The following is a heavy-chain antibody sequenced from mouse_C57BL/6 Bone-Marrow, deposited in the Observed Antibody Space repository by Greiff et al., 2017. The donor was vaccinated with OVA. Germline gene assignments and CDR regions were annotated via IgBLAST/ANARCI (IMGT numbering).Heavy chain of an antibody. J-gene: IGHJ1*03. CDR1: GFTFSDFY. CDR2: SRNKANDYTT. D-gene: IGHD1-1*01. CDR3: ARDAWGYGSSWYFDV. Sequence: EVNVVESGGGLVQSGRSLRLSCATSGFTFSDFYMEWVRQAPGKGLEWIAASRNKANDYTTEYSASVKGRFIVSRDTSQSILYLQMNALRAEDTAIYYCARDAWGYGSSWYFDVWGTGTTVTVSS. V-gene: IGHV7-1*01.